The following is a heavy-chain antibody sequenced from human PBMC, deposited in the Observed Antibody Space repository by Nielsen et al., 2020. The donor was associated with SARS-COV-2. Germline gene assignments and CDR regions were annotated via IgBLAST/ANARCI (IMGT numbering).Heavy chain of an antibody. Sequence: ESLKISCTVSGGSISSYYWSWIRQPPGKGLEWIGYIYYSGSTNYNPSLKSRVTISVDTSKNQFSLKLSSVTAADTAVYYCARGPRYNWNPGTLDYWGQGTLVTVSS. V-gene: IGHV4-59*01. CDR3: ARGPRYNWNPGTLDY. D-gene: IGHD1-20*01. CDR1: GGSISSYY. J-gene: IGHJ4*02. CDR2: IYYSGST.